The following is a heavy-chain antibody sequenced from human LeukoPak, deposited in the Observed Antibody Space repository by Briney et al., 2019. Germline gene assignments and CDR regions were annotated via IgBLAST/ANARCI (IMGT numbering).Heavy chain of an antibody. CDR2: ISSSSSYI. D-gene: IGHD3-22*01. CDR1: GFTFSSYS. CDR3: ARHDYDSSGYYDFDY. Sequence: GGSLRLSCAASGFTFSSYSMNWVRQAPGKGLEWVSSISSSSSYIYYADSVKGRFTISRDNAKNSLYLQMNSLRAEDTAVYYCARHDYDSSGYYDFDYRGQGTLVTVSS. J-gene: IGHJ4*02. V-gene: IGHV3-21*01.